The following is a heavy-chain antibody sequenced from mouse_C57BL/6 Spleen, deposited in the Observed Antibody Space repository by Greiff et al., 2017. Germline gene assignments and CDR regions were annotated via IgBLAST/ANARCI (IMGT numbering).Heavy chain of an antibody. CDR1: GSTFTSYW. J-gene: IGHJ1*03. V-gene: IGHV1-61*01. CDR3: ARTGPYWYFDV. Sequence: VQLQQPGAELVRPGSSVQLSCKASGSTFTSYWMDWVKQRPGQGLEWIGNIDPSDSETHYNQTFKNKSTLTVDKSSSTAYMQLSSLTSEDSAVYYCARTGPYWYFDVWGTGTTVTVSS. CDR2: IDPSDSET. D-gene: IGHD4-1*01.